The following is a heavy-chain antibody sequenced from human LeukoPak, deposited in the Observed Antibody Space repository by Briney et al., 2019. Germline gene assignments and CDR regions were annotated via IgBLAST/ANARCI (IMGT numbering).Heavy chain of an antibody. Sequence: GGSLRLSRAASGFTFSSYAMSWVRQAPGKGLEWVSAISGSGGSTYYADSVKGRFTISRDNSKNTLYLQMNSLRAEDTAVYYCARDDSSDLGEDYWGQGTLVTVSS. J-gene: IGHJ4*02. CDR1: GFTFSSYA. V-gene: IGHV3-23*01. CDR2: ISGSGGST. CDR3: ARDDSSDLGEDY. D-gene: IGHD3-22*01.